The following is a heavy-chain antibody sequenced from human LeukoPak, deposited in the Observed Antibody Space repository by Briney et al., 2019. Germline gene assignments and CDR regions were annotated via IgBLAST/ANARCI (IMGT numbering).Heavy chain of an antibody. CDR1: GFTFSNYA. J-gene: IGHJ4*02. CDR2: ISYDGSDK. D-gene: IGHD6-19*01. Sequence: GGSLRLSCAASGFTFSNYAMHWVRQAPGKGLEWVAVISYDGSDKYYADSVKGRFTISRDNSKNTLYLQMNSLRPEDTAVYYCARDWGRRYSSGWYGDFDYWGQGTLATVSS. CDR3: ARDWGRRYSSGWYGDFDY. V-gene: IGHV3-30-3*01.